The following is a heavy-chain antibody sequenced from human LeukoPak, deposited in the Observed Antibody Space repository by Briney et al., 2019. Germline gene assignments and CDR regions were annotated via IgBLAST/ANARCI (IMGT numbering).Heavy chain of an antibody. Sequence: GASVKVSCKASGYTFPSYFMHWVRQAPGQGLEWMGIINPSGGSTSYAQKFQGRVTMTRDTSTSTVYMELSSLRSEDTAVHYCARDWNDILTGYYNNYYFDYWGQGTLVTVSS. V-gene: IGHV1-46*01. J-gene: IGHJ4*02. CDR2: INPSGGST. D-gene: IGHD3-9*01. CDR1: GYTFPSYF. CDR3: ARDWNDILTGYYNNYYFDY.